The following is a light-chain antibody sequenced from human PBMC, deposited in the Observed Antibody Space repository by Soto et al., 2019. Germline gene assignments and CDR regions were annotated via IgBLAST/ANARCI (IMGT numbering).Light chain of an antibody. Sequence: DXQMIQSPSTLSASEGDRVTITCRASQTISSWLAWYQQKPGKAPKLLIYKASTLESGVPSRFSGSGSGTEFTLTISSLQPDDFATYYCQEYNSYSLTFGGGTKVDIK. V-gene: IGKV1-5*03. CDR2: KAS. CDR1: QTISSW. CDR3: QEYNSYSLT. J-gene: IGKJ4*01.